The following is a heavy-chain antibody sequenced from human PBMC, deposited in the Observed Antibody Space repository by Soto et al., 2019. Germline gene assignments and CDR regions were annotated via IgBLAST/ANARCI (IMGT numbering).Heavy chain of an antibody. D-gene: IGHD6-13*01. CDR2: IYWDDDK. Sequence: QITLKVSGPTLVKPTQTLTLTCTFSWFSLSTSGGGVGWIRHPPGNALEWLALIYWDDDKRYSPSLKSRLTITKDTSKNPVVLTMTNMDPVDTATYYCAHSRQIAGDLWYFDLWGRGTLVTVSS. CDR1: WFSLSTSGGG. V-gene: IGHV2-5*02. CDR3: AHSRQIAGDLWYFDL. J-gene: IGHJ2*01.